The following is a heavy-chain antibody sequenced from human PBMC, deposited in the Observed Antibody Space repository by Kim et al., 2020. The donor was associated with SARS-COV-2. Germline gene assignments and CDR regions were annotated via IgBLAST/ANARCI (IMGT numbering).Heavy chain of an antibody. CDR3: ARGREWLRLAFGPSFDY. CDR2: INHSGST. D-gene: IGHD5-12*01. Sequence: SETVSLTCAVYGGSFSGYYWSWIRQPPGKGLEWIGEINHSGSTNYNPSLKSRVTISEDTSKNQFSLKLSSVTAADTAVYYCARGREWLRLAFGPSFDYWGQGTLVTVSS. V-gene: IGHV4-34*01. J-gene: IGHJ4*02. CDR1: GGSFSGYY.